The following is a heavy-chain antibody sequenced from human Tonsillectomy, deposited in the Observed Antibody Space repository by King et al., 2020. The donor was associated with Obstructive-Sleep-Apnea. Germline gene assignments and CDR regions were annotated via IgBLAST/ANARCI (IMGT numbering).Heavy chain of an antibody. Sequence: EVQLVESGGGLVQPGGSLRLSCAASGFTLSSYWMHWVRQAPGKGLVWVSRINRDGSRTTYADSVKGRFTISRDNAKNTLYLQMTSLRAEDTAVYYCTRVWDFCGGDCYSGAEYFQHWGQGTLVTVSS. J-gene: IGHJ1*01. D-gene: IGHD2-21*02. CDR1: GFTLSSYW. V-gene: IGHV3-74*03. CDR2: INRDGSRT. CDR3: TRVWDFCGGDCYSGAEYFQH.